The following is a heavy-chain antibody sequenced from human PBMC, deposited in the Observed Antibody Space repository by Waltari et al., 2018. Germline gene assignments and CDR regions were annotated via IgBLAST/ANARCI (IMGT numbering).Heavy chain of an antibody. Sequence: QVQLQESGPGLVKPSETLSLTCTVSGGSISSYYWSWIRQPPGKGLEWIGYIYYSGSTNYNPSLKGRVTISVDTSKNQFSLKLSSVTAADTAVYYCAREVDTATGASYWGQGTLVTVSS. V-gene: IGHV4-59*01. CDR1: GGSISSYY. D-gene: IGHD5-18*01. J-gene: IGHJ4*02. CDR2: IYYSGST. CDR3: AREVDTATGASY.